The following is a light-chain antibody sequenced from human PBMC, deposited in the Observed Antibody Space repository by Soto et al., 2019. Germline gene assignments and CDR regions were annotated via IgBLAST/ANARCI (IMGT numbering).Light chain of an antibody. CDR1: SGSVSTSYY. V-gene: IGLV8-61*01. CDR2: STN. Sequence: QAVVTQEPSFSVSPGRTVTLTCGLSSGSVSTSYYPSWYQQTPGQAPRTLIYSTNTRSSGVPDRFSGSIPGNKAALTITGAQADYGSDYYCVLYMGSGIWVFGGGTKLTVL. J-gene: IGLJ3*02. CDR3: VLYMGSGIWV.